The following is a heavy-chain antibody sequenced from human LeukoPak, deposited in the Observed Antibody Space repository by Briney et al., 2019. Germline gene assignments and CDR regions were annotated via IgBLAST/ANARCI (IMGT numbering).Heavy chain of an antibody. V-gene: IGHV3-7*01. J-gene: IGHJ4*02. D-gene: IGHD6-13*01. CDR3: AKVGSYSSSWYDY. Sequence: PGGSLRLSCTASEFTFSRYWMSWARQAPGKGLEWVANIKEDGSEKYYVDSVKGRFTISRDNSKNTLYLQMNSLRAEDTAVYYCAKVGSYSSSWYDYWGQGTLVTVSS. CDR2: IKEDGSEK. CDR1: EFTFSRYW.